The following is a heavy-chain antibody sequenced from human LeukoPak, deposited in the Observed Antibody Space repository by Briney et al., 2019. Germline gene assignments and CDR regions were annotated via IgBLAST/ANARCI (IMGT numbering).Heavy chain of an antibody. CDR2: INHSGST. CDR1: GGSFSGYY. CDR3: GSSSGGGMDY. Sequence: SETLSLTCAVYGGSFSGYYWSWIRQPPGKGLEWIGEINHSGSTDYNPSLKSRVTISVDTSKNQFSLKLSSVTAADTAVYYCGSSSGGGMDYWGRGTLVTVSS. V-gene: IGHV4-34*01. D-gene: IGHD6-6*01. J-gene: IGHJ4*02.